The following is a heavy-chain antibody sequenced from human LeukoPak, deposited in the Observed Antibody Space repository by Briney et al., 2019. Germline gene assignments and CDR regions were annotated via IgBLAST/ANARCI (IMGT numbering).Heavy chain of an antibody. CDR1: GFTFSDYY. CDR2: ISSSGSTI. J-gene: IGHJ6*03. Sequence: GGSLRLSCAASGFTFSDYYMSWIRQAPGKGLEWVSYISSSGSTIYYADSVKGRFTISRDNAKNSLYLQMNSLRAEDTAVYYCARDYSSSPSYYYYMDVWGKGTTVTVSS. D-gene: IGHD6-6*01. CDR3: ARDYSSSPSYYYYMDV. V-gene: IGHV3-11*01.